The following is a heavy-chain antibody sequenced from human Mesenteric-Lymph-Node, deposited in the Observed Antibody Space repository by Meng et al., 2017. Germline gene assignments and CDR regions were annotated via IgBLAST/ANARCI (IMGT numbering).Heavy chain of an antibody. D-gene: IGHD3-3*01. CDR2: IYYSGST. CDR3: ARLMAGRTIFGVVITGLDY. Sequence: SETLSLTCTVSGGSISSGGYYWSWIRQHPGKGLEWIGYIYYSGSTYYNPSLKSRVTISVDTSKNQFSLKLSFVTAADTAVYYCARLMAGRTIFGVVITGLDYWGQGSLVTFSS. V-gene: IGHV4-31*03. J-gene: IGHJ4*02. CDR1: GGSISSGGYY.